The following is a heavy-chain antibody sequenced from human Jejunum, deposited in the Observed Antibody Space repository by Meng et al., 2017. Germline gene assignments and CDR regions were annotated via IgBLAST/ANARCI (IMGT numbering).Heavy chain of an antibody. V-gene: IGHV3-23*01. Sequence: EVQLLESGGGLVQPGGSLRLSCAASGFTFSNYAMGWVRQAPGKGLEWVSGISGSGITTKYADSAKGRFTISRDNSKNTLYVQMKGLRAEDTAVYYCAKDRSGGLGPTEGPDYWGQGTLVTVSS. CDR2: ISGSGITT. CDR1: GFTFSNYA. CDR3: AKDRSGGLGPTEGPDY. D-gene: IGHD1-26*01. J-gene: IGHJ4*02.